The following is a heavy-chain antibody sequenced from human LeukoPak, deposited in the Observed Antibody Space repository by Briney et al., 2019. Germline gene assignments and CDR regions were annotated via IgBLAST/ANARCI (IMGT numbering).Heavy chain of an antibody. V-gene: IGHV3-21*01. CDR2: ISSSSSYI. CDR1: GFTFSSYS. Sequence: KPGGSLRLSCAASGFTFSSYSMNWVRHAPGKGLEWVSSISSSSSYIYYADSVKGRFTISRDNAKNSLYLQMNSLRAEDTAVYYCARDGLGLEWLLRENDAFDIWGQGTMVTVSS. CDR3: ARDGLGLEWLLRENDAFDI. D-gene: IGHD3-3*01. J-gene: IGHJ3*02.